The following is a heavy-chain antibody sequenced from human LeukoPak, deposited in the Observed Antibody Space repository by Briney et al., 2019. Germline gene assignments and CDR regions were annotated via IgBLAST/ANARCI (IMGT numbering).Heavy chain of an antibody. V-gene: IGHV1-46*01. CDR1: GYTFTSYY. Sequence: GASVKVSCKASGYTFTSYYMHWVRQAPGQGLEWMGIINPSGGSTSYAQKLQGRVTMTTDTSTSTAYMELRSLRSDDTAVYYCARDRDDGGSRGVFDIWGQGTMVTVSS. CDR2: INPSGGST. CDR3: ARDRDDGGSRGVFDI. D-gene: IGHD4-23*01. J-gene: IGHJ3*02.